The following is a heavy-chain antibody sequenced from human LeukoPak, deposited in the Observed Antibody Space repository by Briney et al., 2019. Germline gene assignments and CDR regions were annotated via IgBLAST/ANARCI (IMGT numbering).Heavy chain of an antibody. D-gene: IGHD4-17*01. CDR1: GFTFSAYS. V-gene: IGHV3-53*04. CDR3: ARTTEGHYFDY. J-gene: IGHJ4*02. Sequence: GGSLRLSCAASGFTFSAYSMSWVRQAPGEGLEWVSVIYSGGTTYYADSVKGRFTISRHNSKNTLYLQMNSLRGEDTAVYYCARTTEGHYFDYWGQGTLVTVSS. CDR2: IYSGGTT.